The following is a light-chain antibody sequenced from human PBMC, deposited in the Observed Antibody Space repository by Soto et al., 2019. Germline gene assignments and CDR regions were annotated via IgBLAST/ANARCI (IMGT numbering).Light chain of an antibody. Sequence: EIVLTQSPGTLSLSPGERATLSCRASQSVSSNLAWYQQKPGQAPRLLIHGASTRATGIPARFSGSGSGTEFTLTISSLQSEDFAVYYCQQYSSWPPWTFGQGTKVDIK. CDR3: QQYSSWPPWT. V-gene: IGKV3-15*01. CDR1: QSVSSN. J-gene: IGKJ1*01. CDR2: GAS.